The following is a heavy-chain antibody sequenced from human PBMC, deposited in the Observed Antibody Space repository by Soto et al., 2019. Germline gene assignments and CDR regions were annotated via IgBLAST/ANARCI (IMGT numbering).Heavy chain of an antibody. V-gene: IGHV3-48*02. J-gene: IGHJ5*02. D-gene: IGHD3-22*01. CDR2: ISSSSSTI. Sequence: EVQLVESGGGLVQPGGSLRLSCAASGFTFSSYSMNWVRQAPGKGLEWVSYISSSSSTIYYADSVKGRFTISRDNAKNSLYLQMNGVRDEDTAVYYCASQYYYDSSGQGFDPWGQGTLGTVSS. CDR3: ASQYYYDSSGQGFDP. CDR1: GFTFSSYS.